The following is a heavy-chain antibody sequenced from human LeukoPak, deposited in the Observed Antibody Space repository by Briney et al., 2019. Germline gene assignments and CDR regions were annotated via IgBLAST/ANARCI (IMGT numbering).Heavy chain of an antibody. CDR1: GFTFSSYG. CDR2: IRYDGSNK. V-gene: IGHV3-30*02. J-gene: IGHJ5*01. D-gene: IGHD3-10*01. Sequence: GGSLRLSCAASGFTFSSYGMHWVRQAPGKGLEWVAFIRYDGSNKYYADSVKGRFTISRDNSKNTLYLQMNSLRAEDTAVYYCAKEVGLLWFGELLGFDSWGQGALVTVSS. CDR3: AKEVGLLWFGELLGFDS.